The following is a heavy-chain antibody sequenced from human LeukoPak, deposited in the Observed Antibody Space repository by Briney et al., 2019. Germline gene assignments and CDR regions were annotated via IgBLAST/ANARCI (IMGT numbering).Heavy chain of an antibody. Sequence: GGSLRLSCAASGFTFSNAWMSWVRQAPGKGLEWVGRIKSKTDGGTTDYAAPVKGRFTISRDDSKNTLYLQMNSLKTEDTAVYYCSGTGSPYGNYVGDYWGQGTLVTVSS. CDR3: SGTGSPYGNYVGDY. D-gene: IGHD4-11*01. V-gene: IGHV3-15*01. CDR1: GFTFSNAW. J-gene: IGHJ4*02. CDR2: IKSKTDGGTT.